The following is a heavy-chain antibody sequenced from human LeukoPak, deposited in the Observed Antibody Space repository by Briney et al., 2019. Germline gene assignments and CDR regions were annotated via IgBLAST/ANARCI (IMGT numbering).Heavy chain of an antibody. Sequence: GASVKVSCKASGGTFSSYAISWVRQAPGQGLEWMGRIIPIFGTANYAQKFQGRVTITADESTSTAYMELSSLRSEDTAVYYCARDSGPGIAVAGDDYWGQGTLVTVSS. D-gene: IGHD6-19*01. J-gene: IGHJ4*02. V-gene: IGHV1-69*15. CDR1: GGTFSSYA. CDR3: ARDSGPGIAVAGDDY. CDR2: IIPIFGTA.